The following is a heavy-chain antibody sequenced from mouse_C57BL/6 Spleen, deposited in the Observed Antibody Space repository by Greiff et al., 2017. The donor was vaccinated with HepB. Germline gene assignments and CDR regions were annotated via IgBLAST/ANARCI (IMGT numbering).Heavy chain of an antibody. Sequence: QVQLEQSGPELVKPGASVKISCKASGYAFSSSWMNWVKQRPGKGLEWIGRIYPGDGDTNYNGKFKGKATLTADKSSSTAYMQLSSLTSEDSAVYFCAPIYDGYYGFAYWGQGTLVTVSA. J-gene: IGHJ3*01. CDR1: GYAFSSSW. CDR2: IYPGDGDT. CDR3: APIYDGYYGFAY. D-gene: IGHD2-3*01. V-gene: IGHV1-82*01.